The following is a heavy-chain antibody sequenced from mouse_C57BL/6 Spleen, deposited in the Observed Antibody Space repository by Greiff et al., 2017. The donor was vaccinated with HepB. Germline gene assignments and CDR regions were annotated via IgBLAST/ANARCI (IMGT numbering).Heavy chain of an antibody. CDR1: GFSFNTYA. J-gene: IGHJ4*01. V-gene: IGHV10-1*01. Sequence: EVHLVESGGGLVQPKGSLKLSCAASGFSFNTYAMNWVRQAPGKGLEWVARIRSKSNNYATYYADSVKDRFTISRDDSESMLYLQMNNVKTEDTAMYYCVRHVYYGSSYAMDYWGQGTSVTVSS. CDR3: VRHVYYGSSYAMDY. D-gene: IGHD1-1*01. CDR2: IRSKSNNYAT.